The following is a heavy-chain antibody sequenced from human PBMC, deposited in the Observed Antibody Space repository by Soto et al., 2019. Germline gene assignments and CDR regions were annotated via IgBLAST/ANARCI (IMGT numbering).Heavy chain of an antibody. CDR1: GGSFSGYF. J-gene: IGHJ4*02. CDR3: ARPHYDSNTFYYFFDY. CDR2: IFHGGST. V-gene: IGHV4-34*12. D-gene: IGHD3-22*01. Sequence: SETLSLTCAVYGGSFSGYFWSWIRQPPGKGLEWIGEIFHGGSTNYSPSLKSRVTISVDTSKNQFSLELSSVTAADTAVYYCARPHYDSNTFYYFFDYWGQGTLVTVYS.